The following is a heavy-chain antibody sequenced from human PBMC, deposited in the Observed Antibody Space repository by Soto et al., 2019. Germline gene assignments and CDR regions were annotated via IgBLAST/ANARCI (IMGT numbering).Heavy chain of an antibody. CDR2: IYYSGST. CDR3: ARGLGSYYYYGMGC. Sequence: LSLTYTVSSGSISSGDYYGSWIRQPPGKGLEWIGYIYYSGSTYYNPSLKRRVTISIDTSKQRCSSKLSSVTGADTAVYYCARGLGSYYYYGMGCSGQGTTVTVSS. J-gene: IGHJ6*02. CDR1: SGSISSGDYY. V-gene: IGHV4-30-4*01. D-gene: IGHD6-19*01.